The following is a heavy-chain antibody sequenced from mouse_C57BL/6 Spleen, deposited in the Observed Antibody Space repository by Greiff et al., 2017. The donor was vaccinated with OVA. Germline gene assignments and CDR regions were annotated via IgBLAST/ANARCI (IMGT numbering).Heavy chain of an antibody. J-gene: IGHJ3*01. CDR2: IDPANGNT. Sequence: EVQLHQSVAELVRPGASVKLSCTASGFHIQNTYMHWVKQRPEQGLEWIGRIDPANGNTKYAPKFQGKATITADTSSNTAYLQLSSLTSEDTAIYDCARWNSSGYWFAYWGQGTLVTVSA. D-gene: IGHD3-2*02. V-gene: IGHV14-3*01. CDR3: ARWNSSGYWFAY. CDR1: GFHIQNTY.